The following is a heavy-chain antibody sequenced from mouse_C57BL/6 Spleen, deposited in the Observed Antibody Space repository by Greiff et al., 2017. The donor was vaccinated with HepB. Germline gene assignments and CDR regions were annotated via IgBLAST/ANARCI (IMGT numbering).Heavy chain of an antibody. CDR1: GYTFTDYE. J-gene: IGHJ2*01. CDR3: TRGRLRYPYYFDY. V-gene: IGHV1-15*01. CDR2: IDPETGGT. Sequence: LVESGAELVRPGASVTLSCKASGYTFTDYEMHWVKQTPVHGLEWIGAIDPETGGTAYNQKFKGKAILTADKSSSTAYMELRSLTSEDSSVYYCTRGRLRYPYYFDYWGQGTTLTVSS. D-gene: IGHD1-1*01.